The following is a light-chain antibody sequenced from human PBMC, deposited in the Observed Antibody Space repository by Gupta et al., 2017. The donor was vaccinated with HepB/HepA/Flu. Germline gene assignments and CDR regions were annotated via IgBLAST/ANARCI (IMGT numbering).Light chain of an antibody. V-gene: IGKV1-39*01. CDR1: QSISSY. Sequence: DIQMTQSPSSLSASVGDRVTITCRASQSISSYLNWYQQKPGKAPKLLIYAASSVQSGVTSRFSGSGSGTDFTLTISRRRPEDFAAYYCQQSDSTPGSFGQGTKLEIK. CDR3: QQSDSTPGS. J-gene: IGKJ2*04. CDR2: AAS.